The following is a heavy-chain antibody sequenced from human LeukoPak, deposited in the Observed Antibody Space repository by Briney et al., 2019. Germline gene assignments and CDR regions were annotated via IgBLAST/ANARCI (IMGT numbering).Heavy chain of an antibody. D-gene: IGHD5-24*01. Sequence: GRSLRLSCAASGFTFDDYAMHWVRQAPGKGLEWVAVISYDGSNKYYADSVKGRFTISRDNSKNTLYLQMNSLRAEDTAVYYCARMPLFDGYTFDYWGQGTLATVSS. V-gene: IGHV3-30-3*01. J-gene: IGHJ4*02. CDR2: ISYDGSNK. CDR1: GFTFDDYA. CDR3: ARMPLFDGYTFDY.